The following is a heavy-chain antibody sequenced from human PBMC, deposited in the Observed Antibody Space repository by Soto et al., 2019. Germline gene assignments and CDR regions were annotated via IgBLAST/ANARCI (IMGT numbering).Heavy chain of an antibody. V-gene: IGHV3-23*01. CDR2: ISGSGDSS. CDR1: GFTFSTYA. D-gene: IGHD2-15*01. J-gene: IGHJ4*02. Sequence: EVQLLDSGGGLVQPGGSLRLSCAASGFTFSTYAMSWVRQAPGKGLEWVSTISGSGDSSYSATSVKGRFTISRDNSRNTLDLQMNSLRVEDTAVYYCAKGGEGSCSQTSCLYFSDSWGQGTLVTVSS. CDR3: AKGGEGSCSQTSCLYFSDS.